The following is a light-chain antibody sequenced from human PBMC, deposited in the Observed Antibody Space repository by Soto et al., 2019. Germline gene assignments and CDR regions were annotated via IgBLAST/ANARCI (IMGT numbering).Light chain of an antibody. J-gene: IGKJ1*01. Sequence: EIVLTQSPATLSLSPGERATLSCRASQSIGISLAWYQQKPDQAPRLLIYDASNRATGIPARFSGSGSGTDFTLTISRLEPEDFAVHFCQQYGSSPRTFGQGTKVEIK. CDR3: QQYGSSPRT. CDR2: DAS. CDR1: QSIGIS. V-gene: IGKV3-20*01.